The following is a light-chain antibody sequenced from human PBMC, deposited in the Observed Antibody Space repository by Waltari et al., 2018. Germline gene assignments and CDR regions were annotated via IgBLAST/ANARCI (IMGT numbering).Light chain of an antibody. V-gene: IGKV1-5*01. CDR1: QSIGSL. J-gene: IGKJ4*01. Sequence: DIQMTQSPSTLSASVGDRVTITCRASQSIGSLLAWYQQKPGKAPKLLIYDASSLESGVPSRFSGSGSRTEFTLTINSLQPDEFATYSCQQYYSYFTFGGGAKVEIK. CDR2: DAS. CDR3: QQYYSYFT.